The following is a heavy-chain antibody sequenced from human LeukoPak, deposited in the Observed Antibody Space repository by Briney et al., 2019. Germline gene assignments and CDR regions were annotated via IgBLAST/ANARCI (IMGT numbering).Heavy chain of an antibody. CDR2: ISYDGSNK. J-gene: IGHJ4*02. Sequence: GGSLRLSCAASGFTFSTYGMHWVRQAPGKGLEWVAVISYDGSNKYYADSVKGRFTISRDNSKNTLYLQMNSLRAEDTAVYYCARDIAAAGHFDYWGQGTLVTVSS. CDR3: ARDIAAAGHFDY. D-gene: IGHD6-13*01. V-gene: IGHV3-30*03. CDR1: GFTFSTYG.